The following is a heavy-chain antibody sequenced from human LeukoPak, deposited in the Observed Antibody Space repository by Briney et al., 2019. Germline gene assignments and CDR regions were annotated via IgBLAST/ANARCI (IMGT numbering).Heavy chain of an antibody. CDR3: AELGITMIGGV. Sequence: GGSLRLSCAASGFTFGSYWMSWVRQAPGKGLEWVSYISSSGSTIYYADSVKGRFTISRDNAKNSLYLQMNSLRAEDTAVYYCAELGITMIGGVWGKGTTVTISS. V-gene: IGHV3-48*04. J-gene: IGHJ6*04. D-gene: IGHD3-10*02. CDR2: ISSSGSTI. CDR1: GFTFGSYW.